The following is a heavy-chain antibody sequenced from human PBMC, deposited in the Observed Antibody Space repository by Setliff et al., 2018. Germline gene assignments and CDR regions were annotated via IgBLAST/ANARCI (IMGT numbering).Heavy chain of an antibody. J-gene: IGHJ6*03. V-gene: IGHV4-34*01. Sequence: LSLTCGVYGGSLSFFHWHWIRQSPGKGLEWIGQINYGGDTIYNPSLNSRVTLLIDTAKNQISLRLSSVTAADTAVYFCARVTGFSYMDVWGKGTTVTV. CDR2: INYGGDT. D-gene: IGHD3-3*01. CDR1: GGSLSFFH. CDR3: ARVTGFSYMDV.